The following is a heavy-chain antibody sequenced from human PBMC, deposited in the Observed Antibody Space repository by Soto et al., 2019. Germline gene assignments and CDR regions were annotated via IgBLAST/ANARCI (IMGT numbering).Heavy chain of an antibody. D-gene: IGHD6-13*01. J-gene: IGHJ1*01. Sequence: SDKLSITRAAYGLSFLAPYLSWIRQPPGKGLEWIGEINHSGSTNYNPSLKSRVTISVDTSKNQFSLKLSSVTAADTAVYYCARGVRPGIAAHWGQGTLVTVS. CDR3: ARGVRPGIAAH. CDR2: INHSGST. V-gene: IGHV4-34*01. CDR1: GLSFLAPY.